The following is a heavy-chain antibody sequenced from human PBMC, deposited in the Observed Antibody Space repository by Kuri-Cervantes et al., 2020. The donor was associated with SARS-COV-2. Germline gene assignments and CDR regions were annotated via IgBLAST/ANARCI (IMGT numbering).Heavy chain of an antibody. CDR1: GFTFNTYN. J-gene: IGHJ4*02. CDR2: IGPSNTYI. CDR3: ARDPFYYDSSGYYAPPYYFDY. V-gene: IGHV3-21*01. Sequence: GESLKISCTASGFTFNTYNMKWVRQAPGKGLEWVSGIGPSNTYIYYADSVKGRFTISRDNAKNSLYLQMNSLRAEDTAVYYCARDPFYYDSSGYYAPPYYFDYWGQGTLVTVS. D-gene: IGHD3-22*01.